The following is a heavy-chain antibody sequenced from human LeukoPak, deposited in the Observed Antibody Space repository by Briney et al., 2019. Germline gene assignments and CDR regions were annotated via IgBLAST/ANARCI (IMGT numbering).Heavy chain of an antibody. CDR1: GFTFTSYW. D-gene: IGHD1-26*01. V-gene: IGHV3-7*01. CDR2: IDQAGSEK. J-gene: IGHJ4*02. CDR3: ARDQVGIFDY. Sequence: GGSLRLSCAASGFTFTSYWMSWVRQAPGKGVEWVANIDQAGSEKNYMDSVKGRFTISRDNAKNSLYLQLNSLRAEDTAVYYCARDQVGIFDYWGQGTLVTVSA.